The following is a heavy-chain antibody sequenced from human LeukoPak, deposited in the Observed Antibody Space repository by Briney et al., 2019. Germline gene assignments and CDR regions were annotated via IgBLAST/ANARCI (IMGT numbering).Heavy chain of an antibody. V-gene: IGHV3-30*02. CDR1: GFTFSSYG. CDR3: ARGRYYYGSGSYSENWFDP. Sequence: PGGSLRLSCAASGFTFSSYGMHWVRQAPGKGLEWVALIRYDGSNKYYADSVKGRFTISRDNSKNTLYLQMNSLRAEDTAVYYCARGRYYYGSGSYSENWFDPWGQGTLVTVSS. CDR2: IRYDGSNK. J-gene: IGHJ5*02. D-gene: IGHD3-10*01.